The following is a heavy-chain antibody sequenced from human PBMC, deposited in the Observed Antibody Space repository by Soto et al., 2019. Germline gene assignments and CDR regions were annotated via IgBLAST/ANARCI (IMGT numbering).Heavy chain of an antibody. J-gene: IGHJ4*02. CDR2: ISGSGGST. D-gene: IGHD5-12*01. CDR1: GFTFSSYA. Sequence: VGSLRLSCAASGFTFSSYAMSWVRQAPGKGLEWVSAISGSGGSTYYADSVKGRFTISRDNSKNTLYLQMNSLRAEDTAVYYCAKDTSRWLQYPSFDYWGQGTLVTVSS. V-gene: IGHV3-23*01. CDR3: AKDTSRWLQYPSFDY.